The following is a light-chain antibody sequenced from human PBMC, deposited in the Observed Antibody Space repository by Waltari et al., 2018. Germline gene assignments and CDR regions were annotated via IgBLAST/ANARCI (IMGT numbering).Light chain of an antibody. V-gene: IGLV2-14*01. CDR2: EVS. J-gene: IGLJ3*02. Sequence: QSALTQPASLSGSPGQSITISCTGTSSDVGAFNSVSWYQQHPGKAPKVIIYEVSNRPSGVSTRFSGSKSGNTASLTISGLQAVDEADYYCNSYTTTSARVFGGGTRLTVL. CDR3: NSYTTTSARV. CDR1: SSDVGAFNS.